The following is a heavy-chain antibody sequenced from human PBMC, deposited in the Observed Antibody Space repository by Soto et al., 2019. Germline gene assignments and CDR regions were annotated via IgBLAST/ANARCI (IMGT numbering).Heavy chain of an antibody. Sequence: SGPTLVNPTQTLTLTCTFSGFSLSTSGVGVGWIRQPPGKALEWLALIYWNDDKRYSPSLKSRLTITKDTSKNQVVLTMTNMDPVDTATYYCAHSGRYSDWTRSSYYGMDVWGQGTTVTVYS. D-gene: IGHD3-9*01. CDR2: IYWNDDK. V-gene: IGHV2-5*01. CDR3: AHSGRYSDWTRSSYYGMDV. CDR1: GFSLSTSGVG. J-gene: IGHJ6*02.